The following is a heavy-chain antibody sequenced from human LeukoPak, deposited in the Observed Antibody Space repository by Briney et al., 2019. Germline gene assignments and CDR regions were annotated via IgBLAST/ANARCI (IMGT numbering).Heavy chain of an antibody. V-gene: IGHV3-48*03. CDR1: GFTFSSYE. CDR2: ISSSGSTI. D-gene: IGHD3-9*01. Sequence: LAGGSLRLSCAASGFTFSSYEMNWVRQAPGKGLEWVSYISSSGSTIYYAHSVKGRFTISRDNAKNSLYLQMNSLRAEDTAVYYCVRKYYDILTGFVGFDYWGQGTLVTVSS. CDR3: VRKYYDILTGFVGFDY. J-gene: IGHJ4*02.